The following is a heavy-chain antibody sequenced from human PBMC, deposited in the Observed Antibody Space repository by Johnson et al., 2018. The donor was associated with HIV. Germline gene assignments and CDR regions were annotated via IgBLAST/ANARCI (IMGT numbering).Heavy chain of an antibody. D-gene: IGHD4-17*01. J-gene: IGHJ3*02. Sequence: QVQLVESGGGVVQPGRSLRLSCAASGFTFSSYAMHWVRQAPGKGLEWVAVISYDGSNKYYADSVKGRFTMSIDNSKNTLYLQMKSLRPVEMSVYYCAKGADYAHYEVAFVMWGQGTMVTVSS. CDR2: ISYDGSNK. CDR1: GFTFSSYA. CDR3: AKGADYAHYEVAFVM. V-gene: IGHV3-30*04.